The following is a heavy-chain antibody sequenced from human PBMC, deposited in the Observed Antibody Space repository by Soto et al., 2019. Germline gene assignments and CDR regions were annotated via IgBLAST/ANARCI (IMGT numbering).Heavy chain of an antibody. CDR2: ISTHNGNT. V-gene: IGHV1-18*04. J-gene: IGHJ3*01. Sequence: ASVKVSCKASVFTSSGISWVRQAPGQRLEWMGWISTHNGNTIYAQKFQGRVIMTMDTSTTTVYMELRSLRPDDTAVYLCAREGILGLFDAYDLWGQGTMVTVSS. CDR1: VFTSSG. D-gene: IGHD3-3*01. CDR3: AREGILGLFDAYDL.